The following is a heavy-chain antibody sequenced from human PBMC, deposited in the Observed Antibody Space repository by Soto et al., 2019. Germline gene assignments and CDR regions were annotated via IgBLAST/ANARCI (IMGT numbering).Heavy chain of an antibody. D-gene: IGHD5-12*01. Sequence: SETLSLTCTVSGASISRYYWSWIRQSPGKGLEWIGYLYNTGSTIYNPSLKSRVTISVDRSKNQFSLKLSSVTAADTAVYYCAAGGGLPRYYWGQGTLVTVSS. J-gene: IGHJ4*02. CDR3: AAGGGLPRYY. V-gene: IGHV4-59*12. CDR1: GASISRYY. CDR2: LYNTGST.